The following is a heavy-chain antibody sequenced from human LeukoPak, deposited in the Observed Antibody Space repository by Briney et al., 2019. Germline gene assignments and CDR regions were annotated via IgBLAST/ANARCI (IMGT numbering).Heavy chain of an antibody. CDR2: INWNGGST. D-gene: IGHD2/OR15-2a*01. CDR3: ARGIRDDAFDI. J-gene: IGHJ3*02. CDR1: GFTFDGYG. Sequence: GGSLRLSCAASGFTFDGYGMSWVRQAPGKGLEWVSGINWNGGSTGYADSVKGRFTISRDNAKNSLYLQMNSLRTEDTALYCCARGIRDDAFDIWGQGTMVTVSS. V-gene: IGHV3-20*04.